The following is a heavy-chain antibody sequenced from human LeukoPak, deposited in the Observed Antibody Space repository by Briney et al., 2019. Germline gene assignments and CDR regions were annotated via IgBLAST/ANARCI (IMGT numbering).Heavy chain of an antibody. D-gene: IGHD3-10*01. V-gene: IGHV4-34*01. CDR1: GGSISSYY. CDR3: ARRSNQYYYGSGSYSRGYFDY. J-gene: IGHJ4*02. Sequence: SETLSLTCTVSGGSISSYYWSWIRQPPGKGLEWIGEINHSGSTNYNPSLRSRVTISVDTSKNQFSLKLSSVTAADTAVYYCARRSNQYYYGSGSYSRGYFDYWGQGTLVTVSS. CDR2: INHSGST.